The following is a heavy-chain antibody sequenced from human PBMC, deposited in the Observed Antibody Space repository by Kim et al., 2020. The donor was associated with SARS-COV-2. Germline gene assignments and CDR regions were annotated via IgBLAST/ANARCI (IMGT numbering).Heavy chain of an antibody. Sequence: GGSLRLSCAASGFTFSSYAMHWVRQAPGKGLEWVAVISYDGSNKYYADSVKGRFTISRDNSKNTLYLQMNSLRAEDTAVYYCARAAGIEYFQHWGQGTLVTVSS. CDR3: ARAAGIEYFQH. J-gene: IGHJ1*01. CDR1: GFTFSSYA. V-gene: IGHV3-30-3*01. CDR2: ISYDGSNK.